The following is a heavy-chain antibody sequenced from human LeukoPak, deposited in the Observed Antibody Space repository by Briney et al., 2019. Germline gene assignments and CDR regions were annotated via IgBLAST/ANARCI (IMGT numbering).Heavy chain of an antibody. CDR2: IKQDGSEK. Sequence: GGSLRLSCAASGFTFSSYWMSWVRQAPGKGLEWVANIKQDGSEKYYVDSVKGRFTISRDNAKNSLYLQMNSLRAEDTAVYYCARGGVRFSSLNVYSSVSRPRPTSVKPYYYYYYYMDVWGKGTTVTVSS. J-gene: IGHJ6*03. CDR1: GFTFSSYW. CDR3: ARGGVRFSSLNVYSSVSRPRPTSVKPYYYYYYYMDV. V-gene: IGHV3-7*01. D-gene: IGHD6-19*01.